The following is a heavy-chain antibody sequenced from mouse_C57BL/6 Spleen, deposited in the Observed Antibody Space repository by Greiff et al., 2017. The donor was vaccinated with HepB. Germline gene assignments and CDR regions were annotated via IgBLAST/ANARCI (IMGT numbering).Heavy chain of an antibody. V-gene: IGHV1-22*01. CDR1: GYTFTDYN. Sequence: EVQLQQSGPELVKPGASVKMSCKASGYTFTDYNMHWVKQSHGKSLEWIGYINPNNGGTSYNQKFKGKATLTVNKSSSTAYMELRSRTSEDSAVYYCAREGGTVVPIRYFDVWGTGTTVTVSS. CDR2: INPNNGGT. CDR3: AREGGTVVPIRYFDV. J-gene: IGHJ1*03. D-gene: IGHD1-1*01.